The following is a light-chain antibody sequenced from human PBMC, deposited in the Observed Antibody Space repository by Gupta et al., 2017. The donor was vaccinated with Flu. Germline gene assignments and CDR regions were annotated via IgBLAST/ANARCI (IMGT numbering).Light chain of an antibody. CDR1: QDITHY. V-gene: IGKV1-33*01. CDR2: DAS. CDR3: QQYDNLPPLT. Sequence: IQMTQSPSSLSASIGDRVTITCQASQDITHYLNWYQQKPGKAPDLLIHDASHLRTGVPSRFSGSGFGTNFTFTIASLQPEDIATYYCQQYDNLPPLTFGGGTKVEIK. J-gene: IGKJ4*01.